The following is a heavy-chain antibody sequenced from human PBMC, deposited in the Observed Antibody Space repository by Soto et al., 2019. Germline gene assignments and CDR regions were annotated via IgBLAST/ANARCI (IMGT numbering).Heavy chain of an antibody. Sequence: ASVKVSCKASGYTFTTYGISWVRKAPGQGLEWMGWINGYNGNTDYPQKLQGRVTMTTDTSTSTAYMALRSLRSDDTAVYYCAREGSAPYYYYGMDVWGQGTTVTVSS. D-gene: IGHD6-19*01. CDR2: INGYNGNT. J-gene: IGHJ6*02. CDR3: AREGSAPYYYYGMDV. V-gene: IGHV1-18*01. CDR1: GYTFTTYG.